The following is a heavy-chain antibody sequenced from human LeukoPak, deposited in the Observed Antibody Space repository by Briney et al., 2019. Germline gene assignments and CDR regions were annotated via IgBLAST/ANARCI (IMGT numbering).Heavy chain of an antibody. V-gene: IGHV1-69*13. D-gene: IGHD1-26*01. J-gene: IGHJ4*02. CDR2: IIPIFGTA. CDR1: GGTFSSYA. CDR3: ASGWAGGWELPPCFDY. Sequence: SVKLSCKASGGTFSSYAISWVRQAPGQGLEWMGGIIPIFGTANYAQKFQGRVTITADESTSTAYMELGSLRSEDTAVYYCASGWAGGWELPPCFDYWGQGTLVTVSS.